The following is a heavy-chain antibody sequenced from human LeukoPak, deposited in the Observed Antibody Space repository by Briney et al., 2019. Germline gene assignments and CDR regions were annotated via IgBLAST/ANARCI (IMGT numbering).Heavy chain of an antibody. CDR2: IYYSGST. D-gene: IGHD2-15*01. Sequence: SETLSLTCTGSGGSISSHYWSWIRQPPGMGLEGIGYIYYSGSTNYNPSLKSRVTISVDTSKNHFSLKLSSVTAADTAVYYCARGRIGYCSGGSCYPTRGTYYFDYWGQGTLVTVSS. V-gene: IGHV4-59*11. CDR3: ARGRIGYCSGGSCYPTRGTYYFDY. J-gene: IGHJ4*02. CDR1: GGSISSHY.